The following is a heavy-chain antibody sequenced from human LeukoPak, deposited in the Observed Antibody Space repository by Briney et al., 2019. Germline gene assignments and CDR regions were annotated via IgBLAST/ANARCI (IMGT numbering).Heavy chain of an antibody. Sequence: GASVKVSCKASGYTFTSYAITWVRQAPGQGLEWMGWISSYNGNTNYAQKLQGRVTMTTETSTSTAYLELRSLRSDDTAVYYCARDGGWAAAGGDSDYWGQGTLVTVSS. CDR2: ISSYNGNT. J-gene: IGHJ4*02. D-gene: IGHD6-13*01. CDR1: GYTFTSYA. CDR3: ARDGGWAAAGGDSDY. V-gene: IGHV1-18*01.